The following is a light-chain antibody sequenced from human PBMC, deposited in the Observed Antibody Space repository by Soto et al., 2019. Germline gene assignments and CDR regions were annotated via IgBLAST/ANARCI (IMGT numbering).Light chain of an antibody. J-gene: IGKJ1*01. CDR1: QSVSSN. CDR2: GAS. V-gene: IGKV3-20*01. Sequence: EIVLTQSPGTLSLSPGARATLSCRASQSVSSNLAWYQQKPGQAPRLLIYGASTRATGIPDRFSGSGSGTDFTLTISRLEPEDFAVYYCQQYGSIPWTFGQGTKVDI. CDR3: QQYGSIPWT.